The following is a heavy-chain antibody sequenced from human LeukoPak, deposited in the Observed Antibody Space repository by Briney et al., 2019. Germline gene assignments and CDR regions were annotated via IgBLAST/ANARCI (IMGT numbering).Heavy chain of an antibody. J-gene: IGHJ3*01. CDR2: ISGSSAYI. CDR3: TSRGSLTNGAFDF. V-gene: IGHV3-21*01. D-gene: IGHD2-8*01. Sequence: GGSLRLSCAASEFTFSSKPMNWVRQAPGKGLEWVSSISGSSAYIFYADSVQGRFTISRDNARNSLYLQMNSLRAEDTAVYYCTSRGSLTNGAFDFWGQGTMVTVSS. CDR1: EFTFSSKP.